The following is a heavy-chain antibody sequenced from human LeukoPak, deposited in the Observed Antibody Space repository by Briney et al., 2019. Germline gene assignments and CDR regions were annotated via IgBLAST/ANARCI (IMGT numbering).Heavy chain of an antibody. CDR3: ARSAPYSGSSEFDP. D-gene: IGHD1-26*01. CDR2: ISGYDGNT. V-gene: IGHV1-18*01. CDR1: GYAFSSYG. Sequence: EASVTVSCRASGYAFSSYGFSWVRQAPGQGLEWMGWISGYDGNTKSVDKLQGRVTMTRDTSISTAYMELSRLRSDDTAVYYCARSAPYSGSSEFDPWGQGTLVTVSS. J-gene: IGHJ5*02.